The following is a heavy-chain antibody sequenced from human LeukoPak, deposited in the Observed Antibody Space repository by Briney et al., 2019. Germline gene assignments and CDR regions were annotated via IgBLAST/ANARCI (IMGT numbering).Heavy chain of an antibody. CDR3: AKAGSSGWSSSGGDY. D-gene: IGHD6-19*01. V-gene: IGHV3-23*01. J-gene: IGHJ4*02. CDR2: ISGSGAST. CDR1: GFTFSNFA. Sequence: PGGSLTLSCAASGFTFSNFAMSWVRQAPGKGLEWVSTISGSGASTFYADSVKGRFPISRDNSNNTLFLQMNSLRAEDTAIYFCAKAGSSGWSSSGGDYWGQGSLVTVSS.